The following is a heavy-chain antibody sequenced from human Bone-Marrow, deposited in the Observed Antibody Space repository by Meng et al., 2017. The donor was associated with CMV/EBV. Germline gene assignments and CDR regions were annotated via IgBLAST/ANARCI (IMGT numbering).Heavy chain of an antibody. Sequence: SYSMNWVRQAPGKGLEWVSSISSSGTYIYYADSVKGRFTISRDNAKNSLHLQMNTLRAEDTAVYYCARDPSVIGPPGTTQRRYFHHWGQGTLVTVSS. D-gene: IGHD1-14*01. CDR2: ISSSGTYI. CDR1: SYS. V-gene: IGHV3-21*01. CDR3: ARDPSVIGPPGTTQRRYFHH. J-gene: IGHJ1*01.